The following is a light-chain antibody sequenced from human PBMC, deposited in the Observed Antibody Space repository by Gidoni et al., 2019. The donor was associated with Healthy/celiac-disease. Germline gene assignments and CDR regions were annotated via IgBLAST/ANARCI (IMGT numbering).Light chain of an antibody. CDR1: QGISSY. V-gene: IGKV1-8*01. CDR3: QQYYSYPWT. CDR2: AAS. J-gene: IGKJ1*01. Sequence: AIRMTQSPSSFSASTGDSVTITCRASQGISSYLAWYQQKPGKAPKLLIYAASTLQSGVPSRFSGSGSGTDFTLTISCLQDEDFATYYCQQYYSYPWTFGQGTKVEIK.